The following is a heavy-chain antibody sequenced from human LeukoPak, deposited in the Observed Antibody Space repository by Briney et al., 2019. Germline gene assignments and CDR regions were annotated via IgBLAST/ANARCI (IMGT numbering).Heavy chain of an antibody. CDR3: AKDSLLLSSTY. V-gene: IGHV3-23*01. D-gene: IGHD3-10*01. CDR1: GFSFSSYA. Sequence: GGSLRLSCAASGFSFSSYAMSWVRQAPGKGLEWVSAISGSGGSTYYADSVKGRFTISRDNSKNTLYLQMNSLRAEDTAVYYCAKDSLLLSSTYWGQGTLVTVSS. J-gene: IGHJ4*02. CDR2: ISGSGGST.